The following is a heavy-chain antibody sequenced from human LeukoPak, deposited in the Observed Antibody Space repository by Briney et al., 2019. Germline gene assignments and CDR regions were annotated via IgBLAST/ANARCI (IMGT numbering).Heavy chain of an antibody. Sequence: SETLSLTCTVSGASISSYYWRWIRQPPGKGLEWIGYISYSGSPNYNPSLKSRVTISADTSKNQFSLNLSSVTAAETAVYYCARVGHIVAAGTYDWWGQGTLVTVSS. D-gene: IGHD6-13*01. CDR2: ISYSGSP. CDR1: GASISSYY. V-gene: IGHV4-59*08. CDR3: ARVGHIVAAGTYDW. J-gene: IGHJ4*02.